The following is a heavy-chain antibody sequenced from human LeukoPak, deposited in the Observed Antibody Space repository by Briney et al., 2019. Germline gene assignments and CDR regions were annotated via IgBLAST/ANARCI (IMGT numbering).Heavy chain of an antibody. D-gene: IGHD3-9*01. Sequence: GESLKISRKGSGYSFTSYWIGWVRQMPGKGLEWMGIIYPGDSDTRYGPSFQGQVTISADKSISTAYLQWSSLKASDTAMYYCARPSETGYYRGAFDIWGQGTMVTVSS. CDR1: GYSFTSYW. J-gene: IGHJ3*02. CDR2: IYPGDSDT. V-gene: IGHV5-51*01. CDR3: ARPSETGYYRGAFDI.